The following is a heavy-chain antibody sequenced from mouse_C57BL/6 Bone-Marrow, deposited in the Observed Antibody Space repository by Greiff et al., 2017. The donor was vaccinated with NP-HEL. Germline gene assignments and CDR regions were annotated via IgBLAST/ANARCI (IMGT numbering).Heavy chain of an antibody. Sequence: VKLVESGPELVKPGASVKLSCKASGYTFTSYDINWVKQRPGQGLEWIGWIYPRDGSTKYNEKFKGKATLTVDTSSSTAYMELHSLTSEDSAVYFCAIGEWDAMDYWGQGTSVTVSS. CDR1: GYTFTSYD. CDR3: AIGEWDAMDY. CDR2: IYPRDGST. V-gene: IGHV1-85*01. J-gene: IGHJ4*01. D-gene: IGHD1-3*01.